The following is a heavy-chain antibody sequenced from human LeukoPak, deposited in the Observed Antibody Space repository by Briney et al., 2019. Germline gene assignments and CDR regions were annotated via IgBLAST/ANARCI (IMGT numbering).Heavy chain of an antibody. CDR2: IIPIFGTA. V-gene: IGHV1-69*13. D-gene: IGHD3-10*01. CDR3: ARERSPMEFGDLLPNYYYGMDV. CDR1: GGTFSSYA. J-gene: IGHJ6*04. Sequence: SVKVSCKASGGTFSSYAISWVRQAPGQGLEWMGGIIPIFGTANYAQKFQGRVTITADESTSTAYMELSSLRSEDTAVYYCARERSPMEFGDLLPNYYYGMDVWGKGTTVTVSS.